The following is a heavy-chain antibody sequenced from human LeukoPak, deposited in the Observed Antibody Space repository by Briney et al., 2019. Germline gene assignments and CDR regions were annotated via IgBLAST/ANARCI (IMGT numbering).Heavy chain of an antibody. J-gene: IGHJ4*02. CDR3: ARVAAGYSVNYFDY. V-gene: IGHV3-48*02. CDR1: EFAFSTYN. D-gene: IGHD4-23*01. Sequence: GGSLRLSCAASEFAFSTYNMNWVRQAPGKGLGWVSYISTGSSTTYYADSVKGRFTISRDNVENSLYLQMNSLRDEDTAVYYCARVAAGYSVNYFDYWGQGTLVTVSS. CDR2: ISTGSSTT.